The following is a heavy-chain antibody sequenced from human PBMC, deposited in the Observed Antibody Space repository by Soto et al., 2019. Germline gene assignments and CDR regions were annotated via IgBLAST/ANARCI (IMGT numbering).Heavy chain of an antibody. D-gene: IGHD4-17*01. V-gene: IGHV4-39*01. Sequence: SETLSLTCTVSGGSISSSSYYWGWIRQPPGKGLEWIGSIYYSGSTYYNPSLKSRVTISVDTSKNQFSLKLSSVTAADTAVYYCASFWFEGPYGDYGPDAFDIWGQGTMVTVSS. CDR3: ASFWFEGPYGDYGPDAFDI. J-gene: IGHJ3*02. CDR1: GGSISSSSYY. CDR2: IYYSGST.